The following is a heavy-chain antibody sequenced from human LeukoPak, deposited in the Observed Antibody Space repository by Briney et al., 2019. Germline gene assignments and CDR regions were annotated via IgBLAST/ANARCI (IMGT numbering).Heavy chain of an antibody. CDR1: GFTFSSYD. Sequence: GGSLRLSCAASGFTFSSYDMHWVRQATGKGLEWVSAISATGDTYYPGSVKGRFTISRENAKSSLYLQMNSLRAEDTAVYYCARGRSGSYFDSWGQGTLVAVSS. CDR3: ARGRSGSYFDS. V-gene: IGHV3-13*04. J-gene: IGHJ4*02. D-gene: IGHD1-26*01. CDR2: ISATGDT.